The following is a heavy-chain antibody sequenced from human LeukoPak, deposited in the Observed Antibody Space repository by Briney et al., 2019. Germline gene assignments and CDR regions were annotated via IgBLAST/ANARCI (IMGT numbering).Heavy chain of an antibody. Sequence: SETLSLTCTVAGGSISSYYWSWIRQPAGKGLEWIGRIYTSGSTNYNPSLKSRVTMSVDTSKNQFSLKLSSVTAADTAVYYCAREYYDILTGYRRLDYWGQGTLVTVSS. D-gene: IGHD3-9*01. V-gene: IGHV4-4*07. CDR3: AREYYDILTGYRRLDY. J-gene: IGHJ4*02. CDR2: IYTSGST. CDR1: GGSISSYY.